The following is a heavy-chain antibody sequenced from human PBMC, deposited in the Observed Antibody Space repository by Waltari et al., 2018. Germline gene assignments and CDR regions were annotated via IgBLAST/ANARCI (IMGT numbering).Heavy chain of an antibody. CDR3: ARSGSFLDY. CDR1: GGSFSGYY. CDR2: INHSGTS. V-gene: IGHV4-34*01. D-gene: IGHD6-13*01. Sequence: QVQLQQWGAGLLKPSETLSLTCAVYGGSFSGYYWSWIRQSPEKGLEWIGEINHSGTSKHHPSLKSRVTISVDTSKNQFSLRLTSVTAADTAVYYCARSGSFLDYWGHGTLVTVSS. J-gene: IGHJ4*01.